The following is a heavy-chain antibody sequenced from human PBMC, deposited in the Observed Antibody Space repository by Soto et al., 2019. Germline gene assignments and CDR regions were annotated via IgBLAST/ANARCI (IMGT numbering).Heavy chain of an antibody. J-gene: IGHJ6*02. D-gene: IGHD3-22*01. Sequence: SETLSLTFTVSGGSISSGGYYWSWIRQHPGKGLEWIGCIYYSGSTYYNPSLKSRVTISVDTSKNQFSLKLSSVTAADTAVYYCARKGAGDYYDSSGYYPRRPYYYYGMDVWGQGTTVTVSS. CDR1: GGSISSGGYY. CDR2: IYYSGST. V-gene: IGHV4-31*03. CDR3: ARKGAGDYYDSSGYYPRRPYYYYGMDV.